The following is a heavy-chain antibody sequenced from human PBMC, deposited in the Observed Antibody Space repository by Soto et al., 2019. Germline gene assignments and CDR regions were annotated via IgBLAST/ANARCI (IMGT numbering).Heavy chain of an antibody. J-gene: IGHJ6*02. D-gene: IGHD1-26*01. CDR3: ARVVVGATTHYYYGMDV. CDR1: GYTFTSYG. V-gene: IGHV1-18*01. CDR2: ISAYNGNA. Sequence: ASVKVSCKASGYTFTSYGISWVRQAPGQGLEWMGWISAYNGNANYAQKLQGRVTMTTDTSTSTAYMELRSLRSDDAAVYYCARVVVGATTHYYYGMDVWGQGTTVTVSS.